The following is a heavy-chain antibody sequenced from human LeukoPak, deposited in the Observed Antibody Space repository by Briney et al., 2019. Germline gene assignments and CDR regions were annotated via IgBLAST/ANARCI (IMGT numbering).Heavy chain of an antibody. D-gene: IGHD2-15*01. J-gene: IGHJ3*02. CDR3: AKLCSGSSCYSAFDI. Sequence: PGGSLRLSCAASGFTFSSNAMSWVRQAPGKGLEWVSGISNSGSSTYYTGSVKGRFTISRDNSKNTLYLQMNSLRAEDTAVYYCAKLCSGSSCYSAFDIWGQGTMVTVSS. CDR1: GFTFSSNA. V-gene: IGHV3-23*01. CDR2: ISNSGSST.